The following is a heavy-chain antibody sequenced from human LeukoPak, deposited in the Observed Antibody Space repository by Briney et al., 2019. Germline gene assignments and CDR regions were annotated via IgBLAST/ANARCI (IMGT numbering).Heavy chain of an antibody. CDR1: GYTFTSYY. Sequence: ASVKVSCKASGYTFTSYYMHWVRQAPGQGLEWMGIINPSGGSTSYAQKFQGRVTMTRDMSTSTAYMELRSLRSDDTAVYYCARTERDYNILTGYYFFWFDPWGQGTLVTVSS. CDR2: INPSGGST. CDR3: ARTERDYNILTGYYFFWFDP. D-gene: IGHD3-9*01. V-gene: IGHV1-46*01. J-gene: IGHJ5*02.